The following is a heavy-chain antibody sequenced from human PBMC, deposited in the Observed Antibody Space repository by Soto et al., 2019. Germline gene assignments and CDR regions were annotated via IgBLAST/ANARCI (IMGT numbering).Heavy chain of an antibody. CDR1: GFTLSRYA. CDR2: ISGDGYST. D-gene: IGHD2-15*01. Sequence: DVQLVESGGGLVQPGGSRRLSCVGSGFTLSRYAMYWVRQAPGKGLEYVSGISGDGYSTFYASSVKGRFSISSDNSNNTLYLQMAGLKAEAMAVYFCATDHCSGGSCYPSFDHWGQGTQVTVSS. J-gene: IGHJ4*02. V-gene: IGHV3-64*01. CDR3: ATDHCSGGSCYPSFDH.